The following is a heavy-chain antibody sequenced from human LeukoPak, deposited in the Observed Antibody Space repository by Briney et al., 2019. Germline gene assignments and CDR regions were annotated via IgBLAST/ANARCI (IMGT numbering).Heavy chain of an antibody. V-gene: IGHV3-48*03. CDR1: GFAFRTYE. Sequence: GGSLRLSCVASGFAFRTYEMTWVRQAPGKGLEWVSCISSGGDTIYYAHSVKGRFTISRDNAKNSVFLQMNSLRADETAVYYCARDNGYSRESDYWGQGTLVTVSS. CDR3: ARDNGYSRESDY. D-gene: IGHD5-12*01. J-gene: IGHJ4*02. CDR2: ISSGGDTI.